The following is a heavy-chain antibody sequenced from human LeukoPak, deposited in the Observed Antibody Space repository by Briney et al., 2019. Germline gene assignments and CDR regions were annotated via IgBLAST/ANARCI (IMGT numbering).Heavy chain of an antibody. CDR2: INPSGGST. J-gene: IGHJ4*02. V-gene: IGHV1-46*01. Sequence: PGASVKVSCKASGYIFTSYYMHWVRQAPGQGLEWMGIINPSGGSTSHAQKFQGRVTMTRDTSTSTVYMELSSPRSEDTAVYYCARDRAVAGQYYFDYWGQGTLVTVSS. CDR1: GYIFTSYY. CDR3: ARDRAVAGQYYFDY. D-gene: IGHD6-19*01.